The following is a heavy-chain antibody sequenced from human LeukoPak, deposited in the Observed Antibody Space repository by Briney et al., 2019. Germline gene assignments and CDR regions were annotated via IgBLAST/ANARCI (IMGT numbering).Heavy chain of an antibody. CDR3: ARDSYYDTGGYYGAPPDY. D-gene: IGHD3-22*01. Sequence: SETLSLTCTVSGDSISRYYWSWIRQPAGKGLEWIGRVYTSYSINYNPSLKSRVTMSVDTPKNQVSLKLSSVTAADTAVYYCARDSYYDTGGYYGAPPDYWGQGTLVTVSS. J-gene: IGHJ4*02. CDR2: VYTSYSI. V-gene: IGHV4-4*07. CDR1: GDSISRYY.